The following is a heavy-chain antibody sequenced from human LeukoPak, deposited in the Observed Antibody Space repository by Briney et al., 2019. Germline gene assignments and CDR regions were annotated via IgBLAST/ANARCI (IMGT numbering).Heavy chain of an antibody. J-gene: IGHJ4*02. CDR2: INHSGST. V-gene: IGHV4-34*01. D-gene: IGHD2/OR15-2a*01. Sequence: SQTLSLTCAVYGGSFSGYYWSWIRQPPGKGLEWIGEINHSGSTNYNPSLKSRVTISVDTSKNQFSLKLSSVTAADTAVYYCASYSNGTDYWGQGTLVTVSS. CDR3: ASYSNGTDY. CDR1: GGSFSGYY.